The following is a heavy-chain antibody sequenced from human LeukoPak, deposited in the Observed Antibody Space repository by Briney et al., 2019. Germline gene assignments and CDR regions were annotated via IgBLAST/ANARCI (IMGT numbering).Heavy chain of an antibody. D-gene: IGHD2-2*01. V-gene: IGHV1-24*01. J-gene: IGHJ2*01. Sequence: GASVKVSCKVSGYTLTELSMHWVRQAPGKGLEWMGGFDPEDGETIYAQKFQGRVTMTEDTSTDTAYMELSSLRSEDTAVYYCATDHIVVVPAAQKDWYFDLWGRGTLVTVSS. CDR1: GYTLTELS. CDR2: FDPEDGET. CDR3: ATDHIVVVPAAQKDWYFDL.